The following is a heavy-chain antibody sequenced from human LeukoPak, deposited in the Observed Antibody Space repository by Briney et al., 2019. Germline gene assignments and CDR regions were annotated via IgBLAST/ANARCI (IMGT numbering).Heavy chain of an antibody. CDR3: ASVTITAAGRNWFDP. D-gene: IGHD6-13*01. Sequence: PSETLSLPCAIYGGSFSGYYWSWIRQPPGKGLEWIGEINRSGSTNYNPSLKSRVTISVDTSKNQFSLKVSSVTAADTAVYYCASVTITAAGRNWFDPWGQGTMVTVSS. V-gene: IGHV4-34*01. J-gene: IGHJ5*02. CDR1: GGSFSGYY. CDR2: INRSGST.